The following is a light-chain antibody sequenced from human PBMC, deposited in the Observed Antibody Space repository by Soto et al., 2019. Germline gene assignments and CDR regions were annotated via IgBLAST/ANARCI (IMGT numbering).Light chain of an antibody. CDR1: SSDVGGYNY. V-gene: IGLV2-14*01. CDR2: DVS. CDR3: SSYTSSSTLVV. J-gene: IGLJ1*01. Sequence: QSALTQPASVSGSPGQSTTISCTGTSSDVGGYNYVSWYQQHPDKAPKLMIYDVSNRPSGVSNRFSGSKSGNTASLTISGIQAEDEADYYCSSYTSSSTLVVFGTGTKLTVL.